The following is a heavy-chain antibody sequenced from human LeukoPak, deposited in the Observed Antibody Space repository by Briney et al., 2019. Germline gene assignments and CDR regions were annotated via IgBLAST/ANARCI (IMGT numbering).Heavy chain of an antibody. D-gene: IGHD5-18*01. CDR2: IWYDGSKK. J-gene: IGHJ4*02. V-gene: IGHV3-33*01. CDR3: ARDLLGYSYDAYYFDF. Sequence: GESLKISCAASGFTFRSHGMHWVRQAPGKGLEWVAVIWYDGSKKYHADSVKGRFTISRDNSKNTLYLQMNSLRAEDTAVYYCARDLLGYSYDAYYFDFWGQGTLVTVSS. CDR1: GFTFRSHG.